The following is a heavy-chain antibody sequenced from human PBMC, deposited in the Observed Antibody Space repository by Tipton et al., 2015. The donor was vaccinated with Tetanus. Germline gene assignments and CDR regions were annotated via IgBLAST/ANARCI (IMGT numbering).Heavy chain of an antibody. CDR1: GFIFSSYG. Sequence: SGFIFSSYGIHWVRQAPGKGLEWLAVSWHDGTDKYYADTVKGRFTIARDNSKNTLYLQMNSLRAEDTALYYCAREADCSGGSCVSGDFDTWGQGTQVTVSS. CDR3: AREADCSGGSCVSGDFDT. J-gene: IGHJ4*02. V-gene: IGHV3-33*01. D-gene: IGHD2-15*01. CDR2: SWHDGTDK.